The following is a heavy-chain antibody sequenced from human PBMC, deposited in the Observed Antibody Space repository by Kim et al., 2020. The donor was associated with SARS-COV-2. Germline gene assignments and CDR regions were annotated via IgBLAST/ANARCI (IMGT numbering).Heavy chain of an antibody. J-gene: IGHJ4*02. D-gene: IGHD3-22*01. Sequence: SVKGRFTISRDNSKNTLYLQMSSLRAEDTAVYYCVKDPDSSGYYYGFDYWSQGTLVTVSS. CDR3: VKDPDSSGYYYGFDY. V-gene: IGHV3-64D*09.